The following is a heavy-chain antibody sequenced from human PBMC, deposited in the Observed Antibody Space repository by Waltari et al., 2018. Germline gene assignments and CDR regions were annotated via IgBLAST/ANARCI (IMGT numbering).Heavy chain of an antibody. CDR2: ISSSSSYI. CDR3: ARDPTLTTGTTSMDV. V-gene: IGHV3-21*01. J-gene: IGHJ6*02. Sequence: EVQLVESGGGLVKPGGSLRLSCAASGFTFSSYSMNWVRQAPGKGLEWVSSISSSSSYIYYADSVKGRFTISRDNAKNSLYLQMNSLRAEDTAVYYCARDPTLTTGTTSMDVWGQGTTVTVSS. D-gene: IGHD1-1*01. CDR1: GFTFSSYS.